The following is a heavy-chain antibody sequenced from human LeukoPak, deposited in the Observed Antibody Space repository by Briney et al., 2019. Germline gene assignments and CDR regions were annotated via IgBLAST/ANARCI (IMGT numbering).Heavy chain of an antibody. CDR1: GYTFTSYD. CDR2: MNPHSGNT. CDR3: ARALLFRGSGRPFGY. Sequence: ASVNVSCKASGYTFTSYDINWVRRPTRRGREGMRWMNPHSGNTVYTQNFQGRVTITRNTSISPASMELSSVRSEDTAVYYCARALLFRGSGRPFGYWGQGAIVTVSP. D-gene: IGHD3-10*01. J-gene: IGHJ4*02. V-gene: IGHV1-8*03.